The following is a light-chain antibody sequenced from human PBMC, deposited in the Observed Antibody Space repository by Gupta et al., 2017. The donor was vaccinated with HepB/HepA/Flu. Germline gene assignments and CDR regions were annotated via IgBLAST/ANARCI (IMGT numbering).Light chain of an antibody. CDR1: ESVSSGY. J-gene: IGKJ1*01. V-gene: IGKV3-20*01. CDR2: TTS. CDR3: QQYGSSPRT. Sequence: EIVLTQSPGNLSLSPGERVTLSCRASESVSSGYVAWYQQKPGQAPTLLMHTTSTRATGVPDRFSGSGAGRNFILTISGLEPEDFAVYYCQQYGSSPRTFGQGTKLEVK.